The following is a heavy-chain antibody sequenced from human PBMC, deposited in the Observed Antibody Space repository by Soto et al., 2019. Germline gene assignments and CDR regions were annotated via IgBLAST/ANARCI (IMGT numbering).Heavy chain of an antibody. CDR2: INSDGSTT. J-gene: IGHJ1*01. Sequence: GGSLRLSCAASGFTFSSYWMDWVRQEPGKGLVWVSRINSDGSTTGYADSVKGRFTISRDNAKNSLYLQMNSLRAEDTAVYYCARDQPGSGYYYAEYFQHWGQGTLVTVSS. V-gene: IGHV3-74*01. CDR3: ARDQPGSGYYYAEYFQH. CDR1: GFTFSSYW. D-gene: IGHD3-22*01.